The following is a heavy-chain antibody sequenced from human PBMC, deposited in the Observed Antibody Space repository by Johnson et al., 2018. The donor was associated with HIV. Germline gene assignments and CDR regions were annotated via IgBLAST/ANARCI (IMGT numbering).Heavy chain of an antibody. CDR1: GFTVSSNY. CDR2: IRYDGSNK. CDR3: ARDGKVGATPRRAFDI. J-gene: IGHJ3*02. D-gene: IGHD1-26*01. Sequence: VHLVESGGGLVQPGGSLRLSCAASGFTVSSNYMSWVRQAPGKGLEWVAFIRYDGSNKYYADSVKGRFTISRDNSKTTLFLHINSLRAEDTAVYYCARDGKVGATPRRAFDIWGQGTMVTVSS. V-gene: IGHV3-30*02.